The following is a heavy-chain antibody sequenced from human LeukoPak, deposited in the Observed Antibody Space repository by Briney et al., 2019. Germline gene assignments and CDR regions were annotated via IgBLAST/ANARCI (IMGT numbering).Heavy chain of an antibody. J-gene: IGHJ4*02. CDR3: ARPSDLSGSYYYDY. Sequence: GASVKVSCKASGYTFTGYYMHWVRQAPGQGLEWMGWINPNSGGTNYAQKFQGRVTMTRDTSISTAYMELSRLRSDDTAVYYCARPSDLSGSYYYDYWGQGTLVTVSS. CDR1: GYTFTGYY. D-gene: IGHD1-26*01. V-gene: IGHV1-2*02. CDR2: INPNSGGT.